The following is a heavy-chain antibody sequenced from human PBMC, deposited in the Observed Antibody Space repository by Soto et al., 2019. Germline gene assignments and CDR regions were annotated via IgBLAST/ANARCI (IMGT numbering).Heavy chain of an antibody. J-gene: IGHJ4*02. D-gene: IGHD3-10*01. CDR1: GFTFSNYG. Sequence: QVQLVESGGGVVQPGRSLRLSCAASGFTFSNYGMHWVRQAPGKGLEWVTTISSDGTDKYYAGSVKGRFTISRDNSENTLDLQMNGLRAEDTAVYYCAKGSFSAHQFRDHWGQGTLVTVSS. CDR3: AKGSFSAHQFRDH. V-gene: IGHV3-30*18. CDR2: ISSDGTDK.